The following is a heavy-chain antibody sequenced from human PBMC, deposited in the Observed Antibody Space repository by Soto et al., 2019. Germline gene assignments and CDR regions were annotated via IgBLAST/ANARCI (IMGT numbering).Heavy chain of an antibody. CDR2: ISSSSSYI. D-gene: IGHD6-19*01. CDR3: ATPGLGAVAGSFNY. J-gene: IGHJ4*02. V-gene: IGHV3-21*01. CDR1: GFPFCSYG. Sequence: GGSLGLSCAASGFPFCSYGMNWGRQAPGKGLEWVSSISSSSSYIYYADSVKGRFTISRDNAKNSLDLQMNSLRAEDTAVYYCATPGLGAVAGSFNYWGQGTLVTVSS.